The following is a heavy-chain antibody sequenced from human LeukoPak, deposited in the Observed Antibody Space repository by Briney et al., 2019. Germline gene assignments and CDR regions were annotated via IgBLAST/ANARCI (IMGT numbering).Heavy chain of an antibody. CDR3: ARVQAAAGTFPIGDGYYYYGMDV. V-gene: IGHV3-11*01. J-gene: IGHJ6*02. CDR2: ISSSGSTI. CDR1: GFTFSDYY. Sequence: GGSLRLSCAASGFTFSDYYMSWIRQAPGKGLEWVSYISSSGSTIYYADSVKGRFTISRGNAKNSLYLQMNSLRAEDTAVYYCARVQAAAGTFPIGDGYYYYGMDVWGQGTTVTVSS. D-gene: IGHD6-13*01.